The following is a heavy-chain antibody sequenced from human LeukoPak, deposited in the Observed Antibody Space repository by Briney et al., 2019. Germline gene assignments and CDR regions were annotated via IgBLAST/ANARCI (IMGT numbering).Heavy chain of an antibody. J-gene: IGHJ3*02. CDR1: GXSISSGDDY. D-gene: IGHD3-22*01. Sequence: SETLSLTWTVSGXSISSGDDYWSWIRQPPGKGQEWIGYIYYSGSTYYNPSLKSRVTISVDTSKNQFSLKLSSVTAADTAVYYCASGLQYDSTAFDIWGQGTMVTVSS. CDR3: ASGLQYDSTAFDI. CDR2: IYYSGST. V-gene: IGHV4-30-4*01.